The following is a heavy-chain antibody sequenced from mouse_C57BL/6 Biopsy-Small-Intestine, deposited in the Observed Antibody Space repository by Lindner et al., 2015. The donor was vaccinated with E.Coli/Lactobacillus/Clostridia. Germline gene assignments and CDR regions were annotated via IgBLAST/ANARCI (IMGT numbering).Heavy chain of an antibody. CDR1: GGTFNSYA. D-gene: IGHD2-1*01. J-gene: IGHJ4*01. Sequence: SVKVPCKASGGTFNSYAISWVRQAPGQGLEWVGGIIPILGTPNYAQKFQGRVTITADEFTGTGYMELSSLRSEDTAVYYCARDAKGNWNYLRYWGQGTLVTVSS. CDR3: ARDAKGNWNYLRY. V-gene: IGHV1-81*01. CDR2: IIPILGTP.